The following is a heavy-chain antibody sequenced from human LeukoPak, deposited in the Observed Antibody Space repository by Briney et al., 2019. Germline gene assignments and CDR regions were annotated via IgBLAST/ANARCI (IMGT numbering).Heavy chain of an antibody. Sequence: GVSLKISCKGSGYIFSGYWIGWVRQKPGKGLEWMGIIYPGDSDTRYSPSFQGQVTISADKSISTAYLQWSSLKASDTAMYYCARLYDLVYMDVWGKGTTVTVSS. CDR3: ARLYDLVYMDV. CDR2: IYPGDSDT. J-gene: IGHJ6*03. D-gene: IGHD3-3*01. V-gene: IGHV5-51*01. CDR1: GYIFSGYW.